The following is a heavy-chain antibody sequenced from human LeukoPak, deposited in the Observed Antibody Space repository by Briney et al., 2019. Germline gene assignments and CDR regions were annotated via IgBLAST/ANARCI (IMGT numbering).Heavy chain of an antibody. J-gene: IGHJ6*03. Sequence: ASVKVSCKASGGTFSSYAISWVRQAPGQGLEWMGGIIPIFGTANYAQKFQGRVTITADKSTSTAYMELSSLRSDDTAVYYCARDFSSGWYYYYYYMDVWGKGTTVTVSS. V-gene: IGHV1-69*06. CDR1: GGTFSSYA. CDR2: IIPIFGTA. D-gene: IGHD6-19*01. CDR3: ARDFSSGWYYYYYYMDV.